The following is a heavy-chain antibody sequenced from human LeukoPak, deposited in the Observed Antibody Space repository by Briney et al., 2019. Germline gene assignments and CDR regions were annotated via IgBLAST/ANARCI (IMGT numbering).Heavy chain of an antibody. CDR1: GYSISSGYY. V-gene: IGHV4-38-2*01. J-gene: IGHJ3*01. CDR3: ARMGVSYYYDSSTYYPTAFDV. Sequence: SETLSLTCAVSGYSISSGYYWGWIRQSPGKGLEWIATIFHTGSIYYNPSLKSRVTLSVDTSKNQFSLRLNSVTAADTAMYYCARMGVSYYYDSSTYYPTAFDVWGQETMVSVSS. CDR2: IFHTGSI. D-gene: IGHD3-22*01.